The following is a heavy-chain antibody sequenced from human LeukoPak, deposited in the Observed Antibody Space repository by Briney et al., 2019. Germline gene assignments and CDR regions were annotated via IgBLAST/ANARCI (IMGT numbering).Heavy chain of an antibody. D-gene: IGHD3-10*01. V-gene: IGHV1-18*01. CDR2: ISAYNGDT. CDR3: ARGLNYYGSGSHLFDY. CDR1: GYTFSSYA. J-gene: IGHJ4*02. Sequence: GASVKVSCKASGYTFSSYAISWVRQAPGQGLEWMGWISAYNGDTNYAHKLQDRVTMTTDTSTSTAYMELRSLRSDDTAVYYCARGLNYYGSGSHLFDYWGQGTLVTVSS.